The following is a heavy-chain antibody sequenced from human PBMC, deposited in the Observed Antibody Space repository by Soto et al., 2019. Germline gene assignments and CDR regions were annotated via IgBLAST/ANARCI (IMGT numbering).Heavy chain of an antibody. CDR3: ARETWHAAAAGRYYYYGMDV. J-gene: IGHJ6*02. CDR2: INPNSGGT. Sequence: AAVKVSCKASGYTFTGYYMHWVLQAPGQGLEWMGWINPNSGGTNYAQKFQGWVTMTRDTSISTAYMELSRLRSDDTAVYYCARETWHAAAAGRYYYYGMDVWGQGTTVTVSS. D-gene: IGHD6-13*01. V-gene: IGHV1-2*04. CDR1: GYTFTGYY.